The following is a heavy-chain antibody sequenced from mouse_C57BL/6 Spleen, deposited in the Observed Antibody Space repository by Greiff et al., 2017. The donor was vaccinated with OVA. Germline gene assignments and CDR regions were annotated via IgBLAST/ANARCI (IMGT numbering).Heavy chain of an antibody. Sequence: VQVVESGAELARPGASVKMSCKASGYTFTSYTMHWVKQRPGQGLEWIGYINPSSGYTKYNQKFKDKATLTADKSSSTAYMQLSSLTSEDSAVYYCARDGSSYVDFDYWGQGTTLTVSS. D-gene: IGHD1-1*01. CDR2: INPSSGYT. J-gene: IGHJ2*01. V-gene: IGHV1-4*01. CDR1: GYTFTSYT. CDR3: ARDGSSYVDFDY.